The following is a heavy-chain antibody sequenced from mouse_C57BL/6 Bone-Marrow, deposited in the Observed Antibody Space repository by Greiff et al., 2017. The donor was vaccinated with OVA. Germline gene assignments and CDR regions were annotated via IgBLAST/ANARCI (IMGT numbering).Heavy chain of an antibody. CDR2: IYPRSGNT. CDR1: GYTFTSYG. D-gene: IGHD1-1*01. J-gene: IGHJ3*01. Sequence: QVQLQQSGAELARPGASVKLSCKASGYTFTSYGISWVKQRTGQGLEWIGEIYPRSGNTYYNEKFKGKATLTADKSSSTAYMELRSLTSEDSAVYFCARLRYYGSSPWFAYWGQGTLVTVSA. CDR3: ARLRYYGSSPWFAY. V-gene: IGHV1-81*01.